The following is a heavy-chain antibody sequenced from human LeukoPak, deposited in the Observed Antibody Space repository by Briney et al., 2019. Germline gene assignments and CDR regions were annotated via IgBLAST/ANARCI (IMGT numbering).Heavy chain of an antibody. CDR1: GYSFTSYW. D-gene: IGHD3-16*01. Sequence: GESLQISSKASGYSFTSYWIGWVRRLPGKGLEWMGIIYPGDSDTRDSPSFQGQVTISADKSISTAHLQWRSLKASDPAMYYCARRHKGADYWGQGTLVTVSS. CDR3: ARRHKGADY. J-gene: IGHJ4*02. CDR2: IYPGDSDT. V-gene: IGHV5-51*01.